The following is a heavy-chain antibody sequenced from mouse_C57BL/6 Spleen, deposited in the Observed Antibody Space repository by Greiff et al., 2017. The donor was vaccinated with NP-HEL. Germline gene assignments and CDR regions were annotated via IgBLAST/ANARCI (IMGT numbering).Heavy chain of an antibody. CDR3: ARNPVEGYYAMDD. V-gene: IGHV1-64*01. D-gene: IGHD1-1*01. CDR2: IHPNSGST. CDR1: GYTFTSYW. J-gene: IGHJ4*01. Sequence: QVQLQQPGAELVKPGASVKLSCKASGYTFTSYWMHWVKQRPGQGLEWIGMIHPNSGSTNYNEKFKSKATLTVDKSSSTAYIQLSSLTSEDSAVYYCARNPVEGYYAMDDWGQGTSVTVSS.